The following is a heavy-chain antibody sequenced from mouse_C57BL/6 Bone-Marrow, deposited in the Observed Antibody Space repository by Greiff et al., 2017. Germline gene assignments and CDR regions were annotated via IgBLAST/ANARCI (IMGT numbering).Heavy chain of an antibody. D-gene: IGHD1-1*01. CDR3: ARHRGSSFDY. J-gene: IGHJ2*01. CDR2: LSSGGSYT. V-gene: IGHV5-6*01. CDR1: GFTFSSYG. Sequence: EVHLVESGGDLVKPGGSLKLSCAASGFTFSSYGMSWVRQTPDKRLEWVATLSSGGSYTYYPDSVKGRFTIARDNAKNTLYLQMSSLKSEDTAMYYCARHRGSSFDYWGQGTTLTVSS.